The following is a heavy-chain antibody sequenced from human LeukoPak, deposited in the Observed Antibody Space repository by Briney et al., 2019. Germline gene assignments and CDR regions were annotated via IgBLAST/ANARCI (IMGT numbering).Heavy chain of an antibody. D-gene: IGHD4-17*01. V-gene: IGHV3-48*01. CDR3: ARGVGYGDLTTDWFDP. CDR1: GFAFSTYS. J-gene: IGHJ5*02. Sequence: GGSLRLSCAASGFAFSTYSMNWVRQAPGKGLEWVSFIRSRSSTIYYGDSVKGRFTVSRDNAKNSLYLQMNSLRAEDTGVYYCARGVGYGDLTTDWFDPWGQGTLVTVSS. CDR2: IRSRSSTI.